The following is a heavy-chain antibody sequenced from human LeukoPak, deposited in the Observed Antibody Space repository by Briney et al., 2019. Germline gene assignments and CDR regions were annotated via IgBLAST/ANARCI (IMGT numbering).Heavy chain of an antibody. Sequence: SVRVSCKASGGTFSSYAISWVRQAPGQGREWMGGIIPIFGTANYAQKFQGRVTITADESTSTAYMELSSLRSEDTAVYYCARDLGLGDILTGDAFDIWGQGTMVTVSS. J-gene: IGHJ3*02. D-gene: IGHD3-9*01. V-gene: IGHV1-69*01. CDR2: IIPIFGTA. CDR1: GGTFSSYA. CDR3: ARDLGLGDILTGDAFDI.